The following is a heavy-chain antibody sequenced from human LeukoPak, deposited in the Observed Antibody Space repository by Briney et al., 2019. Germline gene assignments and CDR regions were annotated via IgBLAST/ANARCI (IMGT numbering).Heavy chain of an antibody. Sequence: GGSLRLSCAASGFTFSDYYMSWIRQAPGKGLEWVSYISSSGNTIYYADPVKGRFTISRDNAKNSLYLQMNSLRAEDTAVYYCARPLWFGEPSSGFDYWGQGTLVTVSS. D-gene: IGHD3-10*01. J-gene: IGHJ4*02. CDR2: ISSSGNTI. CDR3: ARPLWFGEPSSGFDY. V-gene: IGHV3-11*01. CDR1: GFTFSDYY.